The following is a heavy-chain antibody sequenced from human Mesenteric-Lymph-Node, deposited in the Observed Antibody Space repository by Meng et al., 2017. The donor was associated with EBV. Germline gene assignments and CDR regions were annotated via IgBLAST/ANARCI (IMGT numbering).Heavy chain of an antibody. Sequence: HLPLQGSGPGLVRPSEPLSLTCTVSGGSISSSSYYWGWIRQPPGKGLEWIGSIYSGGRTYYSPSLESRVTISVDTSKNQFSLKLNSVTAADTSVYFCASLLIVFGGVIVDYWGQGALVTVSS. V-gene: IGHV4-39*01. D-gene: IGHD3-16*02. CDR3: ASLLIVFGGVIVDY. J-gene: IGHJ4*02. CDR1: GGSISSSSYY. CDR2: IYSGGRT.